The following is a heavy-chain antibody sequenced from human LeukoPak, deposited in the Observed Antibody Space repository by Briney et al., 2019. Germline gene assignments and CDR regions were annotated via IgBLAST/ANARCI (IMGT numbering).Heavy chain of an antibody. CDR1: GFTFSSYS. Sequence: GRSLRLSCAASGFTFSSYSMNWVRQAPGKGLEWLSYISSSSSTIYYADSVKGRFTISRDNAKNSLYLQMNSLRVEDTAVYYCARDQGESYYYYGMDVWGQGTTVTVSS. V-gene: IGHV3-48*04. J-gene: IGHJ6*02. CDR2: ISSSSSTI. D-gene: IGHD3-10*01. CDR3: ARDQGESYYYYGMDV.